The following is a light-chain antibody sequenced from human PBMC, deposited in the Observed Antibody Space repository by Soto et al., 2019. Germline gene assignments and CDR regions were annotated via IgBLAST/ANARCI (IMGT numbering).Light chain of an antibody. Sequence: DIQMTQSPSSLSASVGDRVTITCRASQGIRSYVAWYQQKPGKVPMVLIYAASTLQSGVPSRFSGSGSGTDFALTISGLQPQDVASYYCQQYNGAPWTFGQGTKVEIK. CDR2: AAS. CDR3: QQYNGAPWT. CDR1: QGIRSY. J-gene: IGKJ1*01. V-gene: IGKV1-27*01.